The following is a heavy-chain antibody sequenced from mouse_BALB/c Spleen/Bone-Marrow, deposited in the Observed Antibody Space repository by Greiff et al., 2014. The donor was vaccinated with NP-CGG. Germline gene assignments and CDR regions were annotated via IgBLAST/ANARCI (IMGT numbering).Heavy chain of an antibody. CDR3: ARSGERYGTMDY. Sequence: EVQRVESGGGLVKPGGSLKLSCAASGFTFSDFYMFWFRQTPEKRLEWVATISNGGTYTYYPDSVKGRFTISRDNAKNNLYLQMSSLRSEDTAMYYGARSGERYGTMDYWGQGTSVTVTS. CDR2: ISNGGTYT. D-gene: IGHD1-1*02. V-gene: IGHV5-4*02. J-gene: IGHJ4*01. CDR1: GFTFSDFY.